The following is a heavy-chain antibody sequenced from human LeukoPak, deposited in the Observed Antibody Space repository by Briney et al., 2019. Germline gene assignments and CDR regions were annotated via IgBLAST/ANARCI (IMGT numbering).Heavy chain of an antibody. V-gene: IGHV1-18*01. D-gene: IGHD5-24*01. CDR2: ISAYNGNT. Sequence: ASVKVSCKASGYTYTSYGISWVRQAPGQGLEWMGWISAYNGNTNYAQKLQGRVTMTTDTSTSTAYMELRSLRSDDTAVYYCARDNSVRDEAWWFNPWGQGTLVTVSS. CDR1: GYTYTSYG. CDR3: ARDNSVRDEAWWFNP. J-gene: IGHJ5*02.